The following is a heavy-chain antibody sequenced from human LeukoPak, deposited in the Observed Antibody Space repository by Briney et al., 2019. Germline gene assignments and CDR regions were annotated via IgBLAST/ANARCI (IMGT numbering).Heavy chain of an antibody. CDR2: INDSGST. CDR3: ASGGRRWQQFRFFDY. Sequence: SETLSLTCAVYGRTFSGYYWSWFRQPPGKGLEWIGEINDSGSTSYNPSLKSRVTMSVDTSKNQFSLKLTSVTAADTAVYYCASGGRRWQQFRFFDYWGQGTLVTVSS. J-gene: IGHJ4*02. CDR1: GRTFSGYY. V-gene: IGHV4-34*01. D-gene: IGHD5-24*01.